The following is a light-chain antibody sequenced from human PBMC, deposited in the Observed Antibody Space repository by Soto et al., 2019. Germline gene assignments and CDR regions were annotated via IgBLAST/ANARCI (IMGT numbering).Light chain of an antibody. Sequence: EIVLTQSPGTLSLSPVERATLSFMASQTFSNSFLSWFQQIPGQAPRLLIYGASMRATGIPDRFSGSGSGTEFSLTISSLQPEDFAVYYCQQYNNWRTFGQGTKVDIK. V-gene: IGKV3-20*01. J-gene: IGKJ1*01. CDR1: QTFSNSF. CDR2: GAS. CDR3: QQYNNWRT.